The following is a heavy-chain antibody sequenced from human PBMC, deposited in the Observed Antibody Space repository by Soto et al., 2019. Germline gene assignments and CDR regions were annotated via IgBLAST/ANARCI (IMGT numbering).Heavy chain of an antibody. CDR3: ARGLSSGWFDY. J-gene: IGHJ5*01. D-gene: IGHD6-19*01. CDR1: GFTFSNYS. V-gene: IGHV3-21*01. Sequence: EVQLVESGGGLVKPGGSLRGSCAASGFTFSNYSMNWVRQAPGKGLEWVSSISSTSKYIYYADAVKGRFTISRDNAKKSLYLQMTSLRAEDTAVYYCARGLSSGWFDYWGQGTLVTVSA. CDR2: ISSTSKYI.